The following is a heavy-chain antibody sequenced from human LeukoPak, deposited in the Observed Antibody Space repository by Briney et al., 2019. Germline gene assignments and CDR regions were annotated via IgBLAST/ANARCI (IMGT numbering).Heavy chain of an antibody. Sequence: PGGSLRLSSAASGFTFSDYYMSWIRQAPGKGLEWVAYISSSGSNIHYADSVKGRFTISRDNAKNSLYLQMNSLRAEDTAVYYCARDSRGYSYVLDYFDYWGQGTLVTVSS. D-gene: IGHD5-18*01. CDR2: ISSSGSNI. CDR1: GFTFSDYY. CDR3: ARDSRGYSYVLDYFDY. V-gene: IGHV3-11*01. J-gene: IGHJ4*02.